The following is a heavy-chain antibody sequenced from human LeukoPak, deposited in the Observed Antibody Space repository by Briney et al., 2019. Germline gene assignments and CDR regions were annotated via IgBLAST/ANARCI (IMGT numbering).Heavy chain of an antibody. Sequence: GGSLRLSCAGSGFTFSDYPMTWVRQAPGKGLEWDSHISPSGDSTYYADSVKGRFTISRDSSKNTLFLQMNSLRAEDTAVYYCAKIPKGGYFDYWGQGTLVTVSS. V-gene: IGHV3-23*01. CDR1: GFTFSDYP. CDR2: ISPSGDST. CDR3: AKIPKGGYFDY. J-gene: IGHJ4*02. D-gene: IGHD2-2*01.